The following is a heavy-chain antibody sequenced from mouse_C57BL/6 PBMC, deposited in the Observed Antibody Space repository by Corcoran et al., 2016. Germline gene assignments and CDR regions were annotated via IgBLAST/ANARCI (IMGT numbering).Heavy chain of an antibody. J-gene: IGHJ1*03. D-gene: IGHD1-1*01. CDR2: INPNNGGT. V-gene: IGHV1-26*01. Sequence: EVQLQQSGPELVKPGASVKISCKASGYTFTDYYMNWVKQSHGKSLEWIGDINPNNGGTSYNQKFKGKATLTVDKSSSTAYMELRSLTSEDSAVYYCARGRADYYGRSRSWYFDVWGTGTTVTVSS. CDR3: ARGRADYYGRSRSWYFDV. CDR1: GYTFTDYY.